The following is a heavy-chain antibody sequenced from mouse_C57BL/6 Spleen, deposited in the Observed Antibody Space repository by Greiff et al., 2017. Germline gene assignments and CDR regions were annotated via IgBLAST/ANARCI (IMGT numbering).Heavy chain of an antibody. Sequence: QVQLQQSGAELVKPGASVKISCKASGYAFSSYWMHWVKQRPGKGLEWIGQIYPGDGDTNYNGKFKGKATLTADKSSSTAYMQLSSLTSEDSAVYFCAREDGLYDGYSPWFAYWGQGTLVTVSA. CDR3: AREDGLYDGYSPWFAY. J-gene: IGHJ3*01. V-gene: IGHV1-80*01. CDR1: GYAFSSYW. D-gene: IGHD2-3*01. CDR2: IYPGDGDT.